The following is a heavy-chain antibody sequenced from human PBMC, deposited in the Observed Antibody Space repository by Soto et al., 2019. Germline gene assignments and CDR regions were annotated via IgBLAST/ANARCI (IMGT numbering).Heavy chain of an antibody. Sequence: EVQLEESGGGPVEPGGSLRLSCAASGFTLSNAGMNWVRHTPGRGLEWVGRIKSRSDGGTPDYGAPVKGRFTISRDDSLNTVYLQLSSLTADDSGFYYCTTDTRSISVFVVLWDSWGQGTLVTVSS. CDR2: IKSRSDGGTP. D-gene: IGHD3-3*01. J-gene: IGHJ4*02. CDR3: TTDTRSISVFVVLWDS. CDR1: GFTLSNAG. V-gene: IGHV3-15*01.